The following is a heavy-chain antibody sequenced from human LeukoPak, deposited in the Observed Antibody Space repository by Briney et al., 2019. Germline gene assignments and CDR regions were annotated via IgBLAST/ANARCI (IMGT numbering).Heavy chain of an antibody. D-gene: IGHD5-24*01. CDR3: AKPPPTLDGYNYAFDI. CDR2: ISGSGGST. J-gene: IGHJ3*02. CDR1: GFTFSSYA. V-gene: IGHV3-23*01. Sequence: SGGSLRLSCAASGFTFSSYAMSWVRQAPGKGLEWVSAISGSGGSTYYADSVKDRFTISRDNSKNTLYLQMNSLRAEDTAVYYCAKPPPTLDGYNYAFDIWGQGTMVTVSS.